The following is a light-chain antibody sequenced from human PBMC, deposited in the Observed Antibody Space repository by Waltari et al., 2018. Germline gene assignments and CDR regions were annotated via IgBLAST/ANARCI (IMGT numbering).Light chain of an antibody. Sequence: QSGLTQPPSASGSPGQSVTISCTGSSSDVGASNYVTWYQQHPGKAPKPILYELSTRPPGVPEPSSGSTSGNTASLTVSRLQAEDEAEYHCSAYGGRDNPWVFGGGTKLTVL. CDR2: ELS. J-gene: IGLJ3*02. CDR3: SAYGGRDNPWV. V-gene: IGLV2-8*01. CDR1: SSDVGASNY.